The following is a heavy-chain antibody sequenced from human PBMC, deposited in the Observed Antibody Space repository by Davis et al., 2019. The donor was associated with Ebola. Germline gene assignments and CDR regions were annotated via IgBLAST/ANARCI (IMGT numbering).Heavy chain of an antibody. J-gene: IGHJ4*02. Sequence: GESLKISCAASGFTFSSYSMNWVRQAPGKGLEWVSYISSSSSTIYYADSVKGRFTISRDNAKNSLYLQMNSLRDEDTAVYYCARDGAWGSYYDFWSGYPGDFDYWGQGTLVTVSS. CDR1: GFTFSSYS. D-gene: IGHD3-3*01. V-gene: IGHV3-48*02. CDR3: ARDGAWGSYYDFWSGYPGDFDY. CDR2: ISSSSSTI.